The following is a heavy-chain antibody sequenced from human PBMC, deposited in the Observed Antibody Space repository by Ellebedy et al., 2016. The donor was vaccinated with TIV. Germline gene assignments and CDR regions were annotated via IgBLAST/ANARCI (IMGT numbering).Heavy chain of an antibody. Sequence: AASVKVSCKASGGTFSSYAISWVRQAPGQGLEWMGGIIPIFGTANYAQKFQGRVTITADESTSTAYMELSSLRSEDTAVYYCARVLWYMVRGAPWDGNWFDPWGQGTLVTVSS. V-gene: IGHV1-69*13. J-gene: IGHJ5*02. CDR1: GGTFSSYA. D-gene: IGHD3-10*01. CDR3: ARVLWYMVRGAPWDGNWFDP. CDR2: IIPIFGTA.